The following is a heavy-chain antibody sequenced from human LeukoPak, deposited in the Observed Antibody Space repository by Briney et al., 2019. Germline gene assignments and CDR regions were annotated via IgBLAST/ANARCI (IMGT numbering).Heavy chain of an antibody. D-gene: IGHD5-18*01. CDR1: GFTFSSYA. J-gene: IGHJ4*02. V-gene: IGHV3-23*01. Sequence: GGSLRLSCAASGFTFSSYAMSWVRQAPGKGLEWVSAISGSGGSTYYADSVKGRFTISRDNSKNTLYLQMNSLGAEDTAVYYCAKGDYGYSYGFLMTYWGQGTLVTVSS. CDR2: ISGSGGST. CDR3: AKGDYGYSYGFLMTY.